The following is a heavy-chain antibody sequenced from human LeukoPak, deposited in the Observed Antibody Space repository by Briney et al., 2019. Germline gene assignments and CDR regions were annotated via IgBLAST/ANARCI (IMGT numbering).Heavy chain of an antibody. CDR3: ARDFRSGYSPYFDY. Sequence: GGSLRLSCAASGFTFSSYAMHWVRQAPGKGLEWVAVISYDGSNKYYADSVKGLFTISRDNSKNTLYLQMNSLRAEDTAVYYCARDFRSGYSPYFDYWGQGTLVTVSS. CDR1: GFTFSSYA. J-gene: IGHJ4*02. CDR2: ISYDGSNK. D-gene: IGHD3-22*01. V-gene: IGHV3-30-3*01.